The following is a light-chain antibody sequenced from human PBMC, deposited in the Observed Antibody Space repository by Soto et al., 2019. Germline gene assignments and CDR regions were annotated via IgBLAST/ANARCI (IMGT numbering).Light chain of an antibody. V-gene: IGLV2-14*01. CDR2: EVS. CDR1: SSDIGNYDF. Sequence: QSALTQPASVSGSPGQSITISCTGTSSDIGNYDFVSWYQQVPGTAPKAMIYEVSSRPSGVSNRFSGSKSGNTASLTISGLHAEDEAYYYCSSYTTSTSLILFGGGTKLTVL. CDR3: SSYTTSTSLIL. J-gene: IGLJ2*01.